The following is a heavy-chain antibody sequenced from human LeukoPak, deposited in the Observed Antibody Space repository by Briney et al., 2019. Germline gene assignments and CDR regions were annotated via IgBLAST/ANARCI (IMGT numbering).Heavy chain of an antibody. CDR1: GGSISSSSYY. V-gene: IGHV4-39*07. CDR2: ISYSGTT. CDR3: ARDWGGYCSGGSCYSARWFDP. Sequence: SETLSLTCTVSGGSISSSSYYWGWLRQPPGKGLEWIGSISYSGTTYYNPSLKSRVTISVDTSKNQFSLRLSSVTAADTAVYYCARDWGGYCSGGSCYSARWFDPWGQGTLVTVSS. D-gene: IGHD2-15*01. J-gene: IGHJ5*02.